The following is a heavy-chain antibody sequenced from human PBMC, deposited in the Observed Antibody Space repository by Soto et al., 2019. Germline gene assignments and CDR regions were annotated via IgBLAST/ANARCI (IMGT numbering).Heavy chain of an antibody. J-gene: IGHJ6*02. CDR1: GFTVSSNY. Sequence: GGSLRLSCAASGFTVSSNYMSWVRQAPRKGLEWVSVIYSGGSTYYADSAKGRFTISRANSKNTLYLQMNRLRAEATAVYYCARDLRYCSSTSCYHRMDVWGQGTTVTVSS. V-gene: IGHV3-53*01. CDR3: ARDLRYCSSTSCYHRMDV. CDR2: IYSGGST. D-gene: IGHD2-2*01.